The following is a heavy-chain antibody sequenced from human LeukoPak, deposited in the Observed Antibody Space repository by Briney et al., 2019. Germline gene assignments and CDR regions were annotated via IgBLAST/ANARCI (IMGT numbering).Heavy chain of an antibody. CDR3: AKGLYSSSWYGIDY. CDR2: ISYDGSNK. J-gene: IGHJ4*02. D-gene: IGHD6-13*01. V-gene: IGHV3-30*18. Sequence: GGSLRLSCAASGFTFSSYGMHWVRQAPGKGLERVAVISYDGSNKYYADSVKGRFTISRDNSKNTLYLQMNSLRAEDTAVYYCAKGLYSSSWYGIDYWGQGTLVTVSS. CDR1: GFTFSSYG.